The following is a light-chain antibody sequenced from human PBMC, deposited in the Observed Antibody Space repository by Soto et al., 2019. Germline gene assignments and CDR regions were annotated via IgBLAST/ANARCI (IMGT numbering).Light chain of an antibody. CDR1: SSDVGGYNY. J-gene: IGLJ1*01. Sequence: QSALTQPASVSGSPGQSITISCTGTSSDVGGYNYVSWYQQYPGKAPKLMIYDVTNRPSGVSNRFSGSKSGNTASLTISGLQAEDEADYYCSSYISSGLYVFGAGTKVNVL. CDR3: SSYISSGLYV. V-gene: IGLV2-14*01. CDR2: DVT.